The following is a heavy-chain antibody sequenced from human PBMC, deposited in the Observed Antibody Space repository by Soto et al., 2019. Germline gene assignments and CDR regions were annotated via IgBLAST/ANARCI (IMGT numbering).Heavy chain of an antibody. CDR3: ATGYCSSTSCYTGWFDP. CDR2: FDPEDGET. V-gene: IGHV1-24*01. Sequence: ASVKVSCKVSGYTLTELSMHWVRQAPGKGLEWMGGFDPEDGETIYAQKFQGRVTMTEDTSTATTYMELSSLRSEDTAVYYCATGYCSSTSCYTGWFDPWGQGTLVTVSS. D-gene: IGHD2-2*02. J-gene: IGHJ5*02. CDR1: GYTLTELS.